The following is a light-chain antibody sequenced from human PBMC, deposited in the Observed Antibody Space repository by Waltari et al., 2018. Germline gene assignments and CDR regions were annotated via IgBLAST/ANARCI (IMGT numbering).Light chain of an antibody. CDR1: SNDVGAYNY. Sequence: QSALTQPRSVSGSPGQSVTISCTGTSNDVGAYNYVSWHQQHPGKAPKLMIYDVSKRPSGVPDRFSASKSGNTASLTIPGLQAEDEADYYCCSYTGTYTHWVFGGGTKLTVL. CDR3: CSYTGTYTHWV. V-gene: IGLV2-11*01. J-gene: IGLJ3*02. CDR2: DVS.